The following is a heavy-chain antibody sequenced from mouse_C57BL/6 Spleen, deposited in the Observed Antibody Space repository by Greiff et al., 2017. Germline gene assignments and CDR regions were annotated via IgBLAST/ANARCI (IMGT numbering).Heavy chain of an antibody. CDR3: ARESTTVVEGFDY. CDR1: GYAFSSSW. D-gene: IGHD1-1*01. Sequence: QVQLQQSGPELVKPGASVKISCKASGYAFSSSWMNWVKQRPGKGLEWIGRIYPGDGDTNYNGKFKGKATLTADKSSSTAYMQLSSLTSEDSAVYFCARESTTVVEGFDYWGQGTTLTVSS. CDR2: IYPGDGDT. V-gene: IGHV1-82*01. J-gene: IGHJ2*01.